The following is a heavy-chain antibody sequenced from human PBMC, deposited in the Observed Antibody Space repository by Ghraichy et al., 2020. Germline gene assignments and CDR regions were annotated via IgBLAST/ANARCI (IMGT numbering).Heavy chain of an antibody. Sequence: GGSLRLSCAASGFTFSSYAMHWVRQAPGKGLEWVVVISYDGSNKYYADSVKGRFTISRDNSKNTLYLQMNSLRAEDTAVYYFARDGGVLQYFDWLLSTTLIDYWGQGTLVTVSS. CDR3: ARDGGVLQYFDWLLSTTLIDY. CDR1: GFTFSSYA. V-gene: IGHV3-30-3*01. CDR2: ISYDGSNK. D-gene: IGHD3-9*01. J-gene: IGHJ4*02.